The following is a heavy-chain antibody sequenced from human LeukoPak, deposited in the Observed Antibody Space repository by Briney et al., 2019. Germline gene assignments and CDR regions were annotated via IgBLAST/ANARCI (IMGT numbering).Heavy chain of an antibody. V-gene: IGHV3-9*01. CDR2: ISWNSGSI. CDR1: GFTFDDYA. CDR3: AKAYCGGDCSPWYFDY. D-gene: IGHD2-21*02. J-gene: IGHJ4*02. Sequence: GGSLRLSCAASGFTFDDYAMHWVRQAPGKGLEWVSGISWNSGSIGYTDSVKGRFTISRDNAKNSLYLQMNSLRAEDTALYYCAKAYCGGDCSPWYFDYWGQGALVTVSS.